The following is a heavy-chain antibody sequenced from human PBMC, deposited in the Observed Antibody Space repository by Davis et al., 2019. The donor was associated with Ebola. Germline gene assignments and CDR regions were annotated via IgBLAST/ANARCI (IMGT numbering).Heavy chain of an antibody. CDR1: GFTFSSYS. D-gene: IGHD6-6*01. V-gene: IGHV3-23*01. Sequence: GGSLRLSCAASGFTFSSYSMNWVRQAPGKGLEWVSAISGSGGSTYYADSVKGRFTISRDNSKNTLYLQMNSLRAEDTAVYYCAKDRGSSSWYFDLWGRGTLVTVSS. J-gene: IGHJ2*01. CDR3: AKDRGSSSWYFDL. CDR2: ISGSGGST.